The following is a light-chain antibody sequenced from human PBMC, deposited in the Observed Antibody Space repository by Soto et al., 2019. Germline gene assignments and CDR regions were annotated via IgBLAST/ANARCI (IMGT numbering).Light chain of an antibody. J-gene: IGLJ2*01. CDR3: QSYDSSLSGVV. CDR2: DNS. V-gene: IGLV1-40*01. CDR1: SSNIGAGYD. Sequence: QSVLTQPPSVSGAPGQRVTISCTGSSSNIGAGYDVHWYQQLPGTAPKLLIYDNSNRPSGVPDRFSSSKSGTSASLAITGLQAEDEADYYCQSYDSSLSGVVFGGGTQLTVL.